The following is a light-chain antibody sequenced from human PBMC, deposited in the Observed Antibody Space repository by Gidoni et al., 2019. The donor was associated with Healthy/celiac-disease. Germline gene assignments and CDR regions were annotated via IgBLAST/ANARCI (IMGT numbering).Light chain of an antibody. CDR2: AAS. CDR1: QSISTY. CDR3: QQSYSTLPT. Sequence: DIQMTQSPSSLSASVGDRVTITCRPSQSISTYLNWYQQKPGKAPKLLIYAASSLQSGVPSRVSGSGSGTDFTLTISSLQPEDFATYYCQQSYSTLPTFGQGTKVEIK. V-gene: IGKV1-39*01. J-gene: IGKJ1*01.